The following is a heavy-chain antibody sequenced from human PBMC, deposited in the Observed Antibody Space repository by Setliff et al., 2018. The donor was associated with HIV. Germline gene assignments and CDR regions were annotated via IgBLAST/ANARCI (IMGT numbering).Heavy chain of an antibody. Sequence: GASVKVSCKASGYTFTSYHMHWVRQAPGQRLEWMGWVNAANGYTKYSQKLQGRVTMTTDTSTSTAYMELRSLRAEDTAVYYCARERASYYDISFDYWGQGTLVTVSS. CDR1: GYTFTSYH. V-gene: IGHV1-3*01. D-gene: IGHD3-9*01. CDR3: ARERASYYDISFDY. CDR2: VNAANGYT. J-gene: IGHJ4*02.